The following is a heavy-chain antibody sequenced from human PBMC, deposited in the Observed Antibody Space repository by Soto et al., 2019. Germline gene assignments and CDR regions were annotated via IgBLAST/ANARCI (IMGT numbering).Heavy chain of an antibody. CDR2: INAGNGNT. J-gene: IGHJ3*02. Sequence: GASVKVSCKASGYTFTGYGMHWARQAPGQRLEWMGWINAGNGNTKYSRKFQGRVTITRDTSASTAYMELSSLRSEDTAVYYCAKWSVAKDAFDIWGQGTMVTVSS. D-gene: IGHD5-12*01. V-gene: IGHV1-3*01. CDR1: GYTFTGYG. CDR3: AKWSVAKDAFDI.